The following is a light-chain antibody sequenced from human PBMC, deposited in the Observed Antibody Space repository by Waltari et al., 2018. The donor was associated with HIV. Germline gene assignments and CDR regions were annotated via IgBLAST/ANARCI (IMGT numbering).Light chain of an antibody. CDR1: SSDVGAYNY. Sequence: QSALTQPPSASGSPGQSVTISCTGTSSDVGAYNYVSWYQQYPGKAPKLMIYEVTKRPSGVPDRFSGSKSGNTASLTVSGLQAKDEADYYCSSYAGSKVLFGGGTELTVL. CDR3: SSYAGSKVL. J-gene: IGLJ2*01. V-gene: IGLV2-8*01. CDR2: EVT.